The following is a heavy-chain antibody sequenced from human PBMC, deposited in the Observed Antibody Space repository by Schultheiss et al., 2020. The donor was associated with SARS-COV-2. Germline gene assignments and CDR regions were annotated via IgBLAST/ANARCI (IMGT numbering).Heavy chain of an antibody. CDR2: ISGSGGST. J-gene: IGHJ4*02. Sequence: GGSLRLSCAASGFTFSDSVIHWVRQASGKGLEWVSAISGSGGSTYYADSVKGRFTISRDNSKNTLYLQMNSLRAEDTAVYYCAKSKDLGYCSSTSCYTFDYWGQGTLVTVSS. CDR3: AKSKDLGYCSSTSCYTFDY. D-gene: IGHD2-2*02. CDR1: GFTFSDSV. V-gene: IGHV3-23*01.